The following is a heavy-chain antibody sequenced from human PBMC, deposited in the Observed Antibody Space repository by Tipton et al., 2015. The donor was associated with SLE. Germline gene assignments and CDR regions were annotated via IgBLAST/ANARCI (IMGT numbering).Heavy chain of an antibody. D-gene: IGHD2-15*01. Sequence: QSGAEVKKPGASVKVSCKVSGYTLTELSMHWVRQAPGKGLEWMGGFDPEDGETIYAQKFQGRVTMTEDTSTDTAYMELSSLRSEDTAVYYCATGRYCSGGSCSPYYYYGMDVWGQGTTVTVSS. CDR3: ATGRYCSGGSCSPYYYYGMDV. CDR2: FDPEDGET. V-gene: IGHV1-24*01. J-gene: IGHJ6*02. CDR1: GYTLTELS.